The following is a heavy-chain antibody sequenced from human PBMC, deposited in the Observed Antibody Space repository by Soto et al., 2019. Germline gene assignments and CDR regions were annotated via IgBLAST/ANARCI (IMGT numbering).Heavy chain of an antibody. V-gene: IGHV4-39*01. CDR2: IYYSGST. CDR1: GGSISSSSYY. J-gene: IGHJ5*02. CDR3: ARRLVVPAAKEKYNWFDP. D-gene: IGHD2-2*01. Sequence: QLQLQESGPGLVKPSETLSLTCTVSGGSISSSSYYWGWIRQPPGKGLEWIGSIYYSGSTYYNPSLKSRVTISVDTSKNQFSLKLSSVTAADTAVYYCARRLVVPAAKEKYNWFDPWGQGTLVTVSS.